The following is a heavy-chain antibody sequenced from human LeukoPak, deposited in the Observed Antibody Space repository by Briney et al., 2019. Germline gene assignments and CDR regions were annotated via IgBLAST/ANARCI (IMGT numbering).Heavy chain of an antibody. CDR3: VKGHLVWELGDYFDY. J-gene: IGHJ4*02. D-gene: IGHD1-26*01. CDR2: IWYDGSNK. CDR1: GFTFNEFG. V-gene: IGHV3-30*02. Sequence: TGGSLRLSCAASGFTFNEFGVHWVRQAPGQGLEWVALIWYDGSNKYYADSVKGRFTISRDNSKNTLYLQMSSLRAEDTAVYYCVKGHLVWELGDYFDYWGQGTLVTVSS.